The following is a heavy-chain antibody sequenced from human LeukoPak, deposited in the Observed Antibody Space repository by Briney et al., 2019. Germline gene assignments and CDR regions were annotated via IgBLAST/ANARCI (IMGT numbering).Heavy chain of an antibody. CDR2: IRPEGRDK. V-gene: IGHV3-7*01. CDR3: ERWGVNTGRDR. Sequence: PGGSLRLSCAASGFTFSNYWMGWARQAPGKGLEWVANIRPEGRDKNYVDSEKGRYTISRHNGQNLLYLPMSSLSAEDSAVFYCERWGVNTGRDRWGRGPLVTVSS. CDR1: GFTFSNYW. D-gene: IGHD3-10*01. J-gene: IGHJ5*02.